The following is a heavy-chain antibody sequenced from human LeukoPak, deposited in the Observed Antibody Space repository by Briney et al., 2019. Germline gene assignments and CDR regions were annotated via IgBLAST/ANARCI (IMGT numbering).Heavy chain of an antibody. J-gene: IGHJ4*02. V-gene: IGHV1-18*01. CDR1: GYTFTSYG. CDR2: ISAYNGNT. Sequence: GASVKVSCKASGYTFTSYGISWVRQAPGQGLEWMGWISAYNGNTNYAQKLQGRVTMTTDTSTSTVYMELSSLRSEDTAVYYCARDLNSYYYDSSGYPDYWGQGTLVTVSS. CDR3: ARDLNSYYYDSSGYPDY. D-gene: IGHD3-22*01.